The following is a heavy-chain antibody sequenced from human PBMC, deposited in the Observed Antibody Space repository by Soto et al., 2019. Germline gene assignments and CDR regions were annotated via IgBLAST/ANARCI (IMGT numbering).Heavy chain of an antibody. J-gene: IGHJ4*02. CDR1: GFNFSSYA. Sequence: QVQLVESGGGVVQPGRSLRLSCAASGFNFSSYAMHWVRQAPGKGLEWVAVISYDGSNKYYADSVKGRFTISRDNSKNTLYLLMNSLRDVDTAVYYCARDWDTYFDYWGQGTLVTVSS. D-gene: IGHD1-26*01. V-gene: IGHV3-30-3*01. CDR3: ARDWDTYFDY. CDR2: ISYDGSNK.